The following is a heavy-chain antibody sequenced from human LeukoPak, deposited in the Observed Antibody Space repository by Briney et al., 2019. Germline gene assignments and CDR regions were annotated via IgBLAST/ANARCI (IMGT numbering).Heavy chain of an antibody. Sequence: PGGSLRLSCAASEFTFSTYAMSWVRQAPGKGLEWVSAISSSGGSTYYADSVKGRFTISRDNSKNPLYLQMNSLRAEDTGLYYCAKISASGSYLDAYWGQGTLVTVSS. V-gene: IGHV3-23*01. CDR1: EFTFSTYA. D-gene: IGHD1-26*01. CDR2: ISSSGGST. J-gene: IGHJ4*02. CDR3: AKISASGSYLDAY.